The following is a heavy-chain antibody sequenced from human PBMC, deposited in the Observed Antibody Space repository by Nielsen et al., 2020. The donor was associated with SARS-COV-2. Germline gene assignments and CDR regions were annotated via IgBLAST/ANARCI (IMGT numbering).Heavy chain of an antibody. CDR1: GFTFSTYG. D-gene: IGHD1-26*01. CDR2: ISHDGSHY. V-gene: IGHV3-33*05. J-gene: IGHJ4*02. Sequence: GGSLRLSCAASGFTFSTYGMNWVRQAPGKGLEWVAVISHDGSHYNYADSVKGRFTISRDNAKNSLYLQMNSLRSDDTAIYYCAKIDSGGYWGQGTLVTVSS. CDR3: AKIDSGGY.